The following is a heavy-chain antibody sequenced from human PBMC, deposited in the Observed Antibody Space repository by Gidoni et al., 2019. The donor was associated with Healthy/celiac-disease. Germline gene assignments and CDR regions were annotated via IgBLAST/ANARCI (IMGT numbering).Heavy chain of an antibody. V-gene: IGHV3-15*01. CDR2: MKSKTDGGTT. CDR1: GFTFSNAW. D-gene: IGHD2-2*01. J-gene: IGHJ6*02. CDR3: TTDVVVPGMDV. Sequence: EVQLVESGGGLVKPGGSLRLSCAASGFTFSNAWMSWVRQAPGKGLEWVGRMKSKTDGGTTDYAAPVKGRFTISRDDSKNTLYLQMNSLKTEDTAVYYCTTDVVVPGMDVWGQGTTVTVSS.